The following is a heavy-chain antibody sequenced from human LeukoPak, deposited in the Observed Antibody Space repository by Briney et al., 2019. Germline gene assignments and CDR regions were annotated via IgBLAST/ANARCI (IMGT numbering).Heavy chain of an antibody. Sequence: GSGPTLVNPRQTLTLTCTFSGFSLTTSGMRVTWIRQPPGKALEWLARIDWDDDKFYSASLRTRLSISKDTSKKQVVLTMTSMDPVDTATYYCARISSHLAVDYWGQGILVTVSS. CDR1: GFSLTTSGMR. CDR2: IDWDDDK. V-gene: IGHV2-70*04. J-gene: IGHJ4*02. CDR3: ARISSHLAVDY.